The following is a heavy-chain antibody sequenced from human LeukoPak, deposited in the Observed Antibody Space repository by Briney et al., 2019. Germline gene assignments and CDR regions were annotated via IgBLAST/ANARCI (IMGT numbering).Heavy chain of an antibody. CDR1: GFTLSNYW. Sequence: PGGSLGLSCAASGFTLSNYWMSWVRQAPGKGLEWVANIKQDGSEKYYVDSVKGRFTISRDNAKNSLYLQMNSLRAEDTAVYYCARDFGDYWGQGTLVTVSS. J-gene: IGHJ4*02. CDR2: IKQDGSEK. D-gene: IGHD3-10*01. V-gene: IGHV3-7*01. CDR3: ARDFGDY.